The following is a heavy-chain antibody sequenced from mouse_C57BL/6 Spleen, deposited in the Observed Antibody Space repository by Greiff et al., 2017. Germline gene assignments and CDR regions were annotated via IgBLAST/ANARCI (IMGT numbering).Heavy chain of an antibody. CDR1: GYTFTSYW. J-gene: IGHJ4*01. Sequence: QVQLKQPGAELVKPGASVKLSCKASGYTFTSYWMHWVKQRPGQGLEWIGMIHPNSGSTNYNETFKSKATLTVDKSSSTTYMQLSSLTSEDSAVYYCAREDSVEDYYAMDYWGQGTSVTVSS. CDR2: IHPNSGST. V-gene: IGHV1-64*01. CDR3: AREDSVEDYYAMDY.